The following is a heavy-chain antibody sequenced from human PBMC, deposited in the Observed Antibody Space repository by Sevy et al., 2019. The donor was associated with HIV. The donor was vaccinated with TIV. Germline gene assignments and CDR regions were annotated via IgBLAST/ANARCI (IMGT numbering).Heavy chain of an antibody. CDR3: ALERLSSDVAEYFQN. D-gene: IGHD1-1*01. V-gene: IGHV3-30-3*01. J-gene: IGHJ1*01. Sequence: GGSLRLSCAASGFTFNRYSMHWVRQAPGKGLEWVATISFDATNKHYPDSVKGRFTISRDNFQNSFFLQMDSLRPEDTAVYYCALERLSSDVAEYFQNWGQGTLVTVSS. CDR2: ISFDATNK. CDR1: GFTFNRYS.